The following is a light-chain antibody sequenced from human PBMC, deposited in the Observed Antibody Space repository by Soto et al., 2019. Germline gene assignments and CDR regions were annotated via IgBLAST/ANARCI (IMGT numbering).Light chain of an antibody. CDR2: DAS. CDR1: QSISNW. V-gene: IGKV1-5*01. Sequence: DIQMTQSPSTLSASVGDRVTLTCRASQSISNWLAWYQQKPGKAPELLIYDASSLESGVPSRFSGSGSGTEFTLTITSLQPADFATYYCQQYSSFSQTLGQGTKVDIK. CDR3: QQYSSFSQT. J-gene: IGKJ1*01.